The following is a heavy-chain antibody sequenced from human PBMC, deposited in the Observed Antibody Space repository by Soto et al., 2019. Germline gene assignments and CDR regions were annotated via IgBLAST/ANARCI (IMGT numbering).Heavy chain of an antibody. D-gene: IGHD3-3*01. CDR1: GFTFSSYW. CDR3: ARRARHDFWSGYHIDY. CDR2: INSDGSST. J-gene: IGHJ4*02. Sequence: GGSLRLSCAASGFTFSSYWMHWVRQAPGKGLVWVSRINSDGSSTSYADSVKGRFTISRDNAKNTLYLQMNSLRAEDTAVYYCARRARHDFWSGYHIDYWGQGTLVTVSS. V-gene: IGHV3-74*01.